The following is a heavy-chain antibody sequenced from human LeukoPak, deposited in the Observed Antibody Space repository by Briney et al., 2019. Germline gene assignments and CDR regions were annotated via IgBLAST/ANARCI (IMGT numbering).Heavy chain of an antibody. Sequence: PGGSLGLSCAASGFTFSSYSMNWVRQAPGKGLEWVSSISSSSSYIYYADSVKGRFTISRDNAKNSLYLQMNSLRAEDTAVYYCARDQGIVGAMYYFDYWGQGTLVTVSS. V-gene: IGHV3-21*01. D-gene: IGHD1-26*01. J-gene: IGHJ4*02. CDR1: GFTFSSYS. CDR2: ISSSSSYI. CDR3: ARDQGIVGAMYYFDY.